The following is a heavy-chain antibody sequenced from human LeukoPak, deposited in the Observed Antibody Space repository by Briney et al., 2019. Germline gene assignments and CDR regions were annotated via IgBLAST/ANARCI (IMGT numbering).Heavy chain of an antibody. D-gene: IGHD3-9*01. CDR1: GGSISSYY. CDR3: ASSLIRYKYYFDY. Sequence: KPSETLSLTCTVSGGSISSYYWSWIRQPPGKGLEWIGYIYYSGSTNYNPSLKSRVTISVDTSKNQFSLKLSSVTAADTAVYYCASSLIRYKYYFDYWGQGTLVTVSS. V-gene: IGHV4-59*08. CDR2: IYYSGST. J-gene: IGHJ4*02.